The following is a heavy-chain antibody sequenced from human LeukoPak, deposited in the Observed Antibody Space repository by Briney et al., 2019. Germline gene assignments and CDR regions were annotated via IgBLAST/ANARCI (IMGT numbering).Heavy chain of an antibody. CDR2: ISAYNGNT. CDR3: ARGSIVGATTDFDY. Sequence: ASVKVSCKASGYTFTGYYMHWVRQAPGQGLEWMGWISAYNGNTNYAQKLQGRVTMTTDTSTSTAYMELRSLRSDDTAVYYCARGSIVGATTDFDYWGQGTLVTVSS. D-gene: IGHD1-26*01. V-gene: IGHV1-18*04. CDR1: GYTFTGYY. J-gene: IGHJ4*02.